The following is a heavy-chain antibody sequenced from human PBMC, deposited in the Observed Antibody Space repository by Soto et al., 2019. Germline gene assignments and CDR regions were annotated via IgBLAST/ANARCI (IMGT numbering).Heavy chain of an antibody. CDR2: IYYSGSN. D-gene: IGHD2-21*01. Sequence: QVQLQESGPGLVKPSETLSLTCTVSGGSISSYYWSWIRQPPGKGLEWIGYIYYSGSNNYNPSLKSRVTISVDTSMNPFSLKLSSVTAADTAVYYCARLWGWYFDSWGQGTLVTVSS. CDR3: ARLWGWYFDS. J-gene: IGHJ4*02. CDR1: GGSISSYY. V-gene: IGHV4-59*01.